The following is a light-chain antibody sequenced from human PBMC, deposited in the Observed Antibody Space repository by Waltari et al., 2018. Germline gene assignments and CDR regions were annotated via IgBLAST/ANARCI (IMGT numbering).Light chain of an antibody. Sequence: EIVLTQSPGTLSLSPGERATLSCRASQSVSNTYLAWYQQKPGQAPRHLIYDAVSRATGIPDRFSGSGSGTDFTLTISRLEPEDFAVYYCEHYDNSPRMYTFGQGTKLEI. CDR3: EHYDNSPRMYT. CDR1: QSVSNTY. J-gene: IGKJ2*01. CDR2: DAV. V-gene: IGKV3-20*01.